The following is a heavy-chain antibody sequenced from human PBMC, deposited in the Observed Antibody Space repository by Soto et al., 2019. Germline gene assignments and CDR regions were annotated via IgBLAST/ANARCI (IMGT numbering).Heavy chain of an antibody. CDR1: GFSLSTSGVG. V-gene: IGHV2-5*02. CDR3: AHLTAMANFAY. D-gene: IGHD5-18*01. Sequence: QITLKESGPTLVKPTQTLTLTCSFSGFSLSTSGVGVGWIRQPPGKALEWLALIYWDDDKRYSPSVKSRLTIPKDTSKNQVVLTMTNMDPVDTATYYCAHLTAMANFAYWGQGTLVTVSS. CDR2: IYWDDDK. J-gene: IGHJ4*02.